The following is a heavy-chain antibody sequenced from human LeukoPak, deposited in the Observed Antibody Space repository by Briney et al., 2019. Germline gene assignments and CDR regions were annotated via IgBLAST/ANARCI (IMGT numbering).Heavy chain of an antibody. J-gene: IGHJ5*02. Sequence: SETLPLTCAVYGGSFSGYYWSWIRQPPGKGLEWIGEINHSGSTNYNPSLKSRVTISVDTSKNQFSLKLSSVTAADTAVYYCAALLSIAVAGTGGWFDPWGQGTLVTVSS. CDR2: INHSGST. CDR3: AALLSIAVAGTGGWFDP. CDR1: GGSFSGYY. D-gene: IGHD6-19*01. V-gene: IGHV4-34*01.